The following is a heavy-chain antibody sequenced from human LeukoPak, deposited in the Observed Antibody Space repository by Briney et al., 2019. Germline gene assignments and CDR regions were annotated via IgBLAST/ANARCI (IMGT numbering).Heavy chain of an antibody. CDR1: GDSITSRSYY. V-gene: IGHV4-39*07. Sequence: SETLSLTCTVSGDSITSRSYYWGWIRQPPGKGLEWIGSIYYSGSTYYNPCLKSRVTISVDTSKNQFSLKLSSVTAADTAVYYCAGSDYGDYRASSFDYWGQGTLVTVSS. CDR3: AGSDYGDYRASSFDY. J-gene: IGHJ4*02. D-gene: IGHD4-17*01. CDR2: IYYSGST.